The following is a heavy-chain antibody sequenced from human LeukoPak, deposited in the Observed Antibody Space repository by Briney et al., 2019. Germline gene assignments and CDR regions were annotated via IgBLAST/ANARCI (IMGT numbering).Heavy chain of an antibody. CDR3: ARRGEWGLTSAFDY. V-gene: IGHV5-51*01. CDR1: GYSFTTYW. Sequence: GESLKISCKGSGYSFTTYWIGWARQMPGKGLEWMGLINPGDSDTIYSPSFQGQVTFSADKSIDTAYLQWSSLKASDTAMYYCARRGEWGLTSAFDYWGQGALVTVSS. D-gene: IGHD3-10*01. CDR2: INPGDSDT. J-gene: IGHJ4*02.